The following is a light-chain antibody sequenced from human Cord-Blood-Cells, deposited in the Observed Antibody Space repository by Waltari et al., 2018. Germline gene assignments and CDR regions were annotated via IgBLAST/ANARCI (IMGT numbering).Light chain of an antibody. CDR1: KSVSSN. V-gene: IGKV3-15*01. CDR3: QQYNNWPYT. CDR2: GAS. J-gene: IGKJ2*01. Sequence: EIVMTQSPATLSVSPGESATLSCRASKSVSSNLAWYQQKPGQAPRLLIYGASTRATGIPARFSGIGSGTEFTLTISSLQSEDFAVYYCQQYNNWPYTFGQGTKLEIK.